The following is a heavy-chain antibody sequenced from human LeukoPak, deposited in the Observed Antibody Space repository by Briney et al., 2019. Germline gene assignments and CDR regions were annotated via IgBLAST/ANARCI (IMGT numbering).Heavy chain of an antibody. Sequence: VASVKVSCKASGYTFTGYYMHWVRQAPGQGLEWMGWINPNSGGTNYAQKFQGRVTMTRDTSISTAYIELSRLRSDDTAVYYCARGLVVPAAMLVVGAFDIWGQGTMVTVSS. V-gene: IGHV1-2*02. CDR3: ARGLVVPAAMLVVGAFDI. J-gene: IGHJ3*02. CDR2: INPNSGGT. D-gene: IGHD2-2*01. CDR1: GYTFTGYY.